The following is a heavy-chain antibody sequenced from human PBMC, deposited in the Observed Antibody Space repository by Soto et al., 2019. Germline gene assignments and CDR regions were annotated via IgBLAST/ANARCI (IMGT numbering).Heavy chain of an antibody. J-gene: IGHJ4*02. V-gene: IGHV3-23*01. CDR3: ARRSSSSGP. CDR1: GFTFSSYA. CDR2: ISDSGGTT. D-gene: IGHD6-6*01. Sequence: EVQLLESGGSWVQPGGSLRLSCAASGFTFSSYAMSWVRQGPGKGLEWVSAISDSGGTTYYADSVKGRFTISRDNSKSTLYMQMNSLRDEDAAIYYCARRSSSSGPWGQGTLVTVSS.